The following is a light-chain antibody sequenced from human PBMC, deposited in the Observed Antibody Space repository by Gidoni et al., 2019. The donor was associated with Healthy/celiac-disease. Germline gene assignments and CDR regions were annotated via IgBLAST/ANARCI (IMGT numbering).Light chain of an antibody. J-gene: IGKJ1*01. CDR3: QQSYSTPQT. CDR1: QSISSY. Sequence: IHLTHSPSSLSASVGDRVTITCRASQSISSYLNWYQQKPGKAPKLLIYAASSLQSGVPSRFSGSGSGTDFTLTISSLQPEDFATYYCQQSYSTPQTFGQGTKVEIK. V-gene: IGKV1-39*01. CDR2: AAS.